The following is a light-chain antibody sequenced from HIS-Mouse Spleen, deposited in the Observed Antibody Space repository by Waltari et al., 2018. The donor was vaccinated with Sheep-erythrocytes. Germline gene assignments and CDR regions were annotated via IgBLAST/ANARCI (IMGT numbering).Light chain of an antibody. CDR2: DAS. V-gene: IGKV1D-13*01. CDR3: QQFNNYXXX. J-gene: IGKJ1*01. CDR1: QGISSA. Sequence: AIQLTQSPSSLSASVGDXVTITXRASQGISSALAWYQQKPGKAPKLLIYDASSLESGVPSRFXGSGXGTDFTLTISSLQPEDFATYYCQQFNNYXXXXGQGXKVEI.